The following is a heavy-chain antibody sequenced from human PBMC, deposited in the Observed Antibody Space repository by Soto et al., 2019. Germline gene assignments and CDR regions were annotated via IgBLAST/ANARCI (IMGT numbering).Heavy chain of an antibody. D-gene: IGHD2-2*01. CDR2: IIPVVGKT. J-gene: IGHJ3*02. CDR1: GGTFSSYA. CDR3: ATSLVVRSPEAFDI. Sequence: ASVKVSCKASGGTFSSYAISWVRQAPGQGLEWMGGIIPVVGKTNYAQKFQGRVTMTEDTSTDTAYMELSSLRSEDTAVYYCATSLVVRSPEAFDIWGQGTMVTVS. V-gene: IGHV1-69*10.